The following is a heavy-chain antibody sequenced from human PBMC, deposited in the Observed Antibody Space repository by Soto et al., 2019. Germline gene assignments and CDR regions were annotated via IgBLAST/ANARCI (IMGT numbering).Heavy chain of an antibody. J-gene: IGHJ4*02. CDR3: ARVRQLDVGELDY. D-gene: IGHD6-6*01. Sequence: SETLSLTCTVSGGSISSYYWSWIRQPPGKGLEWIGYIYYSGSTNYNPSLKSRVTISVDTSKNQFSLKLSSVTAADTAVYYCARVRQLDVGELDYWGQGTLVTSPQ. V-gene: IGHV4-59*01. CDR1: GGSISSYY. CDR2: IYYSGST.